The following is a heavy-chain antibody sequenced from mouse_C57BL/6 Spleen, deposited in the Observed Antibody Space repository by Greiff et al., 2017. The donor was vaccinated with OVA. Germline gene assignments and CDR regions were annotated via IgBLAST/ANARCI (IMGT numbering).Heavy chain of an antibody. CDR3: ARRGGWDVYYAMDY. D-gene: IGHD4-1*01. CDR1: GYTFTSYW. J-gene: IGHJ4*01. CDR2: LDPSDSYT. V-gene: IGHV1-50*01. Sequence: QVQLQQPGAELVKPGASVKLSCKASGYTFTSYWMQWVKQRPGPGLEWIGELDPSDSYTNYNQKFKGKATLTVDTSSSTAYMQLSSLTSEDSAVYYCARRGGWDVYYAMDYWGQGTSVTVSS.